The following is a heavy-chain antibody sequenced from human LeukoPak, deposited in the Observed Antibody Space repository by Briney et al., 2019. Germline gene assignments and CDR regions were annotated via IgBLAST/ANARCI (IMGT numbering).Heavy chain of an antibody. J-gene: IGHJ4*02. Sequence: GGSLRLSCAASGFIFSSYEMNWVRQAPGKGLEWVSAISLGGVNTYYADSVKGRFTVSRVNSKNTLYLQMNSLRVEDTAVYYCAKNVMYSSSAVDYWGQGTLVTVSS. CDR2: ISLGGVNT. D-gene: IGHD6-6*01. CDR1: GFIFSSYE. CDR3: AKNVMYSSSAVDY. V-gene: IGHV3-23*01.